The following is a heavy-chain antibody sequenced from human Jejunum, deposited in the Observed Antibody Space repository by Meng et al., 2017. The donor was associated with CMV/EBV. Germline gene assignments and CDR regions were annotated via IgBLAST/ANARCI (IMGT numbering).Heavy chain of an antibody. CDR3: ARGGGNTRFDY. V-gene: IGHV3-7*01. D-gene: IGHD3-16*01. Sequence: VASGFPFSPYWMSWVRQTPWKGLEWVANINRHGSEESYVGSVKGRFTVSRDNAKNSLYLQMNSLRAEDTAVYYCARGGGNTRFDYWGQGTLVTVSS. J-gene: IGHJ4*02. CDR1: GFPFSPYW. CDR2: INRHGSEE.